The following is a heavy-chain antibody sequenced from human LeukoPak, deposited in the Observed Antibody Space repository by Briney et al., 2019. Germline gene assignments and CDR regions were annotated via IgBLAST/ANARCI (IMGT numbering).Heavy chain of an antibody. D-gene: IGHD2-2*01. Sequence: GGSLRLSCAAAGNYWMHWVRQAPGKGLVWVSHINSDGSWTSYADSVKGRFTISKDNAKNAVYLQMNNLRAEDTAVYYCVSFYETYWGRGTLVTVSS. V-gene: IGHV3-74*01. J-gene: IGHJ4*02. CDR1: GNYW. CDR2: INSDGSWT. CDR3: VSFYETY.